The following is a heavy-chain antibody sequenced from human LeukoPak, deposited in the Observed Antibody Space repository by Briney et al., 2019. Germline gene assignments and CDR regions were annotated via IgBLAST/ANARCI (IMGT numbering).Heavy chain of an antibody. D-gene: IGHD5-18*01. CDR3: ARGRGYSQSNWVDP. CDR1: GFTFSTYN. Sequence: GGSLRLSCAASGFTFSTYNMNWVRQAPGKGLEWVSSISGSSSYIYYADSVEGRFSISRDNAKNSLYLQMNSLRAEDTAVYYCARGRGYSQSNWVDPWGQGTMVTVSA. J-gene: IGHJ5*02. V-gene: IGHV3-21*04. CDR2: ISGSSSYI.